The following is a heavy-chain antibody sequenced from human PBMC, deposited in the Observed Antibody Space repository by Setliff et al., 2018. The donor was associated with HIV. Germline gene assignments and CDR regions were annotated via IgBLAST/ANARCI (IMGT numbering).Heavy chain of an antibody. Sequence: PGGSLRLSCAASGFTFSDYAMHWVRQAPGKGLEWVTFISYDASNIYYADSVKGRFTISRDNSKNTLYLQMNSLRAEDTAVYYCAKLNWAARSGSNPSDCWGQGTLVTVSS. D-gene: IGHD3-10*01. CDR1: GFTFSDYA. CDR3: AKLNWAARSGSNPSDC. J-gene: IGHJ4*02. CDR2: ISYDASNI. V-gene: IGHV3-30*04.